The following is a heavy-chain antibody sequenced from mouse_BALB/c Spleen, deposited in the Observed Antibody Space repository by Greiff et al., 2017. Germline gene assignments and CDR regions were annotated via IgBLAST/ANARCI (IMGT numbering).Heavy chain of an antibody. CDR1: GFTFSDYY. CDR2: ISDGGSYT. CDR3: ARDGYRAMDY. J-gene: IGHJ4*01. V-gene: IGHV5-4*02. Sequence: EVQVVESGGGLVKPGGSLKLSCAASGFTFSDYYMYWVRQTPEKRLEWVATISDGGSYTYYPDSVKGRFTISRDNAKNNLYLQMSSLKSEDTAMYYCARDGYRAMDYWGQGTSVTVSS. D-gene: IGHD2-2*01.